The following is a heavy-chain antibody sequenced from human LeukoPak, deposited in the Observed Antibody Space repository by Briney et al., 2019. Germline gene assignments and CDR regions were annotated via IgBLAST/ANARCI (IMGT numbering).Heavy chain of an antibody. CDR1: GFTFSSYG. CDR2: IRYDGSNK. Sequence: GGSLRLSCAASGFTFSSYGMHWVRQAPGKGLEWVAFIRYDGSNKYYADSVKGRFTISRDNSKNTLYLQMNSLRAEDTAVYYCARHCSSTSRYGRGFDYWGQGTLVTVSS. D-gene: IGHD2-2*01. V-gene: IGHV3-30*02. J-gene: IGHJ4*02. CDR3: ARHCSSTSRYGRGFDY.